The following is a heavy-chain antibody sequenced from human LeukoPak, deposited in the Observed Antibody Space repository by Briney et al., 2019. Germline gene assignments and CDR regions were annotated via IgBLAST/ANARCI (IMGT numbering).Heavy chain of an antibody. D-gene: IGHD5-12*01. CDR1: GGTFSSYA. J-gene: IGHJ4*02. CDR2: IIPIFGTA. V-gene: IGHV1-69*01. CDR3: ARDSPDIVATPLGY. Sequence: ASVKVSCKASGGTFSSYAISWVRQAPGQGLERMGGIIPIFGTANYAQKFQGRVTITADESTSTAYMELSSLGSEDTAVYYCARDSPDIVATPLGYWGQGTLVTVSS.